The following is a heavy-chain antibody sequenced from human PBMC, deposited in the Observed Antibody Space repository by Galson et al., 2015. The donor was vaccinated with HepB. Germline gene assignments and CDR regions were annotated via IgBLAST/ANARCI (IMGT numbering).Heavy chain of an antibody. V-gene: IGHV1-3*01. J-gene: IGHJ4*02. CDR1: GYIFTNYA. D-gene: IGHD1-14*01. CDR3: ARNASTGGFDF. CDR2: INVGNGDT. Sequence: SVKVSCKASGYIFTNYAMYWVRQAPGQRLEWMAWINVGNGDTKYSQKFQDRVTITSDTSANTAFMELSNLNSGDTAVYYCARNASTGGFDFWGQGALVTVSS.